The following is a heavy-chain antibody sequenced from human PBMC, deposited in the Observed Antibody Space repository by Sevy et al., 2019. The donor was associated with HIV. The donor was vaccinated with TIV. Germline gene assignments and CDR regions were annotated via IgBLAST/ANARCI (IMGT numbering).Heavy chain of an antibody. CDR2: ISGSGGST. V-gene: IGHV3-23*01. D-gene: IGHD3-10*01. J-gene: IGHJ4*02. Sequence: GGSLRLSCAASGFTFSSYAMSWVRQAPGKGLEWVSAISGSGGSTYYADSVKGRFTISRDNSKNTLYLQMNSLRAEDTAVYYCAKGGAYTYYYGSGVDYWGQGTLVTVSS. CDR3: AKGGAYTYYYGSGVDY. CDR1: GFTFSSYA.